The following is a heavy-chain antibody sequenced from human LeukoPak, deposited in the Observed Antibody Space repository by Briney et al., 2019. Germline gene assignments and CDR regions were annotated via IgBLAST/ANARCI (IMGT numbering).Heavy chain of an antibody. D-gene: IGHD3-10*01. V-gene: IGHV3-9*01. J-gene: IGHJ3*02. CDR2: ISWNSGSI. CDR3: AKDSYGGSGSYYLYSFDM. Sequence: PGRSLRLSCAASGFTFDDYAMHWVRQAPGKGLEWVSGISWNSGSIGYADSVKGRFTISRDNAKSSLYLQMSSLRDEDTALYYCAKDSYGGSGSYYLYSFDMWGQGTMVTVSS. CDR1: GFTFDDYA.